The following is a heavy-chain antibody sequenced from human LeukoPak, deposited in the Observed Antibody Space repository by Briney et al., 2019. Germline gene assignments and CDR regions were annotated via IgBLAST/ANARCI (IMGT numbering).Heavy chain of an antibody. CDR1: GYTFTGYY. D-gene: IGHD3-16*02. V-gene: IGHV1-2*02. J-gene: IGHJ3*02. CDR2: INPNSGGT. CDR3: ARDHLYYDYVWGSYRGCHDAFDI. Sequence: ASVKVSCKASGYTFTGYYMHWVRQAPGQGLEWMGWINPNSGGTNYAQKFQGRVTMTRDTSISTAYMELSRLRSDDTAVYYCARDHLYYDYVWGSYRGCHDAFDIWGQGTMVTVSS.